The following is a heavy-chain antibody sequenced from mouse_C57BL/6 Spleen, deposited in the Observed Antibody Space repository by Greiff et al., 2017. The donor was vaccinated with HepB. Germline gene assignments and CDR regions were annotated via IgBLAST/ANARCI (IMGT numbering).Heavy chain of an antibody. V-gene: IGHV5-6*01. D-gene: IGHD4-1*01. J-gene: IGHJ2*01. CDR3: ARKVRTGNFDY. CDR1: GFTFSSYG. CDR2: ISSGGSYT. Sequence: EVQLVESGGDLVKPGGSLKLSCAASGFTFSSYGMSWVRQTPDKRLEWVATISSGGSYTYYPDSVKGRFTISRDNAKNTLYLQMSSLKSEDTAMYYCARKVRTGNFDYWGQGTTLTVSS.